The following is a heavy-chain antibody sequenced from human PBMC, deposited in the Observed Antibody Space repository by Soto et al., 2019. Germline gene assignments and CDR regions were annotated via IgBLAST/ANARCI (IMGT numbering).Heavy chain of an antibody. CDR2: IDVSSAA. J-gene: IGHJ4*02. V-gene: IGHV3-23*01. CDR1: EFNFRSFA. CDR3: AKNYFFDY. Sequence: GGSMRLCYTASEFNFRSFAVLRASQSQEKGLEWVSSIDVSSAAYYADSVKGRFTISRDNSRNTLYLQMNILRAEDTALYYCAKNYFFDYSGQRPLVTVSS.